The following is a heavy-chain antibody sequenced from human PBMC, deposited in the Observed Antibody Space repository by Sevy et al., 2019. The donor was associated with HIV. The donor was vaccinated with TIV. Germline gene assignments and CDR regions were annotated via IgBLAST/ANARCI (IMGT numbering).Heavy chain of an antibody. CDR1: GYTLTELS. D-gene: IGHD1-26*01. Sequence: ASVKVSCKVSGYTLTELSMHWVRQAPGKGLEWMGGFDPEDGETIYAQKFQGRVTMTEDTSTDTAYMELRSLRSEDTAVYYCATDLALGGSNFDYWGQGTLVTVSS. CDR2: FDPEDGET. V-gene: IGHV1-24*01. J-gene: IGHJ4*02. CDR3: ATDLALGGSNFDY.